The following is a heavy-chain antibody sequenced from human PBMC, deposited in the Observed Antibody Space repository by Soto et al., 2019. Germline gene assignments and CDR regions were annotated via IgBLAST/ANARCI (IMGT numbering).Heavy chain of an antibody. D-gene: IGHD2-21*01. V-gene: IGHV4-39*01. CDR2: VYYSGGA. Sequence: ETLSLTCTVSGVSIHNSLSFWGWIRQPPGKGLEFIGTVYYSGGAHYNSSLKSRVTISVDTANNQVSLRMRSLTAADTAVYYCGRVVEGATRHTDLDSWGQGTLVTVSS. CDR3: GRVVEGATRHTDLDS. J-gene: IGHJ5*01. CDR1: GVSIHNSLSF.